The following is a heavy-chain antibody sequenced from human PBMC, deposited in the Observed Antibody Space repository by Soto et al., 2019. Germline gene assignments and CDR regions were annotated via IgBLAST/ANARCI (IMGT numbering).Heavy chain of an antibody. J-gene: IGHJ4*02. CDR2: IYYSGST. V-gene: IGHV4-39*01. CDR3: ARGQWLVSFDY. Sequence: SETLSLTCTVSGGSISSSSYYWGWIRQPPGKGLEWIGSIYYSGSTYYNPSLKRRVTISVDTSKNQFSLKLSSVTAADTAVYYCARGQWLVSFDYWGQGTLVTVSS. D-gene: IGHD6-19*01. CDR1: GGSISSSSYY.